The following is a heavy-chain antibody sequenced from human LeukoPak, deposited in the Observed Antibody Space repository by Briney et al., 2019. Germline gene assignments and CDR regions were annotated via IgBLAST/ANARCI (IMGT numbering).Heavy chain of an antibody. Sequence: SETLSLTCAVPGGSISSGGYSWSWIRQPPGKGLEWIGYINHSGSTNYNPSLKSRVTISVDTSKNQFSLKLSSVTAADTAVYYCARHKRIQLWSYYFDYWGQGTLVTVSS. V-gene: IGHV4-30-2*01. CDR1: GGSISSGGYS. D-gene: IGHD5-18*01. J-gene: IGHJ4*02. CDR2: INHSGST. CDR3: ARHKRIQLWSYYFDY.